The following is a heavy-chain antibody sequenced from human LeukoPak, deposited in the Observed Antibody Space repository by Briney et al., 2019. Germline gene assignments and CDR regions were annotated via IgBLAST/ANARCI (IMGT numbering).Heavy chain of an antibody. CDR3: ARTSHPHGSSWLFDY. Sequence: PSETLSLTCTVSGGSISSYYWSWIRQPPGKGLEWIGYIYFSGSTNYNPSLKSRVTISVDTTRNQFCLQLSSVTAADTAVYYCARTSHPHGSSWLFDYWGQGTLVTVSS. CDR2: IYFSGST. J-gene: IGHJ4*02. CDR1: GGSISSYY. V-gene: IGHV4-59*01. D-gene: IGHD6-13*01.